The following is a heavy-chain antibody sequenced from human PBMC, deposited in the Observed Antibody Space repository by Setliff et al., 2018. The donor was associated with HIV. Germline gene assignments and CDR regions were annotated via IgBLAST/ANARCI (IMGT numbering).Heavy chain of an antibody. J-gene: IGHJ1*01. V-gene: IGHV4-39*07. CDR2: IYYSGNT. CDR1: GVSTSSTSYY. D-gene: IGHD6-13*01. Sequence: SETLSLTCTVSGVSTSSTSYYWGWIRQPPGKGLEWIGYIYYSGNTYYNPSLKSRVTISVDTSRNQFSLRLSSVTAADTAIYYCARAPTSSWYVTTQRTKEYFQQWGQGTLVTVSS. CDR3: ARAPTSSWYVTTQRTKEYFQQ.